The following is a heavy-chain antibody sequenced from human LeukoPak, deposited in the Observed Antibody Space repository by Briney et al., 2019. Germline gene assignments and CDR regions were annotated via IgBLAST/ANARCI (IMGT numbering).Heavy chain of an antibody. V-gene: IGHV1-2*02. CDR2: INPNSGGT. CDR1: GYTFTDYF. Sequence: ASVKVSCKASGYTFTDYFIHWVRQAPGQGLEWMGWINPNSGGTNYARKSQGRVTMTRDTSISTAYMELSRLRSDDTAVYYCARGSGWSDYWGQGTLVTVSS. J-gene: IGHJ4*02. CDR3: ARGSGWSDY. D-gene: IGHD6-19*01.